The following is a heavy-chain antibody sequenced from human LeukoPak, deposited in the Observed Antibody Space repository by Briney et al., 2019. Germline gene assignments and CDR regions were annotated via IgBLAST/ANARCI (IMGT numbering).Heavy chain of an antibody. Sequence: PGGSLRLSCAASGCTFSSYWMSWVRQAPGKGLEWVANIKQDGSEKYYVDSVKGRFTISRANAKNSLYLQMNSLRAEDTAVYYCARDYYDSSGYSRGAYNWFDPWGQGTLVTVSS. D-gene: IGHD3-22*01. CDR3: ARDYYDSSGYSRGAYNWFDP. CDR2: IKQDGSEK. CDR1: GCTFSSYW. V-gene: IGHV3-7*01. J-gene: IGHJ5*02.